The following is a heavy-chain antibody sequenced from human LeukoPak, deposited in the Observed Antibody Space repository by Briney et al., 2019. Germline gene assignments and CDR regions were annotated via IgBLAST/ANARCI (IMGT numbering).Heavy chain of an antibody. Sequence: GGSLRLSCAASGFTFSSYSMNWVRQAPGKGLEWVSYISSSSSTIYYADSVKGRFTISRDNAKNSLYLQMNSLRAEDTAVYYCARGLSGYYLIAVPEFDYWGQGTLVTVSS. CDR2: ISSSSSTI. CDR1: GFTFSSYS. CDR3: ARGLSGYYLIAVPEFDY. V-gene: IGHV3-48*04. D-gene: IGHD3-22*01. J-gene: IGHJ4*02.